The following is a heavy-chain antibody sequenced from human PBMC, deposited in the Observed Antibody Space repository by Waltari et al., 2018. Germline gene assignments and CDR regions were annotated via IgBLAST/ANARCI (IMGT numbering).Heavy chain of an antibody. D-gene: IGHD5-12*01. CDR3: ARAVDVADY. CDR2: IKQDGSVK. J-gene: IGHJ4*02. V-gene: IGHV3-7*01. Sequence: EIQVVESGGGLVQPGGSLRLSCAASGFTFSSYWMSWVRQAPGKGLEWVANIKQDGSVKFYLDSVKGRFTISRDNAKNTLYLQMNSLRAEDTALYYCARAVDVADYWGQGTLVTVSS. CDR1: GFTFSSYW.